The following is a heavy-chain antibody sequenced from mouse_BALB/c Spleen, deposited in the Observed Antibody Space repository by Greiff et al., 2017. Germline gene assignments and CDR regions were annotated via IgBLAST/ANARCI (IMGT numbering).Heavy chain of an antibody. Sequence: EVKLMESGAELVKPGASVKLSCTASGFNIKDTYMHWVKQRPEQGLEWIGRIDPANGNTKYDPKFQGKATITADTSSNTAYLQLSSLTSEDTAVYYCARSNERDAMDYWGQGTSVTVSS. J-gene: IGHJ4*01. CDR3: ARSNERDAMDY. CDR2: IDPANGNT. V-gene: IGHV14-3*02. CDR1: GFNIKDTY.